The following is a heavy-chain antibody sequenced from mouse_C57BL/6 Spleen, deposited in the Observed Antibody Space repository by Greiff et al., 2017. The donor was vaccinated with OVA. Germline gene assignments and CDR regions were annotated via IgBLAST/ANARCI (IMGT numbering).Heavy chain of an antibody. CDR1: GFTFSDYY. D-gene: IGHD2-2*01. CDR2: INYDGSST. J-gene: IGHJ2*01. Sequence: EVKLVESEGGLVQPGSSMKLSCTASGFTFSDYYMAWVRQVPEKGLEWVANINYDGSSTYYLDSLKSRFIISRDNAKNILYLQMSSLKSEDTATYYCATMVTRGLYFDYWGQGTTLTVSS. V-gene: IGHV5-16*01. CDR3: ATMVTRGLYFDY.